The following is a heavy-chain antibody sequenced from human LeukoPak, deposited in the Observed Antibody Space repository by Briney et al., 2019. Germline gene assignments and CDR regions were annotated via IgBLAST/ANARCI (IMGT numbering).Heavy chain of an antibody. D-gene: IGHD2-2*01. V-gene: IGHV3-21*01. CDR1: GFTFSSYS. CDR3: ARDESLDIVVVPAAIFDY. CDR2: ISSSSSYI. Sequence: GGSLRLSCAASGFTFSSYSMNWVRQAPGKGLEWVSSISSSSSYIYYADSVKGRFTISRDDAKNSLYLQMNSLRAEDTAVYYCARDESLDIVVVPAAIFDYWGQGTLVTVSS. J-gene: IGHJ4*02.